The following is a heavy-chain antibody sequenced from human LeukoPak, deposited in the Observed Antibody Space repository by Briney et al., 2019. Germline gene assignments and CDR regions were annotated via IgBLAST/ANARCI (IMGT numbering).Heavy chain of an antibody. V-gene: IGHV4-34*01. CDR1: GGSFSSYY. CDR3: ARGIYYFDY. D-gene: IGHD3-3*02. CDR2: INHSGST. J-gene: IGHJ4*02. Sequence: SETLSLTCAVYGGSFSSYYWSWIRQPPGKGLEWIGEINHSGSTNYNPSLKSRVTISVDTSKNQFSLKLSSVTAADTAVYYCARGIYYFDYWGQGTLVTVSS.